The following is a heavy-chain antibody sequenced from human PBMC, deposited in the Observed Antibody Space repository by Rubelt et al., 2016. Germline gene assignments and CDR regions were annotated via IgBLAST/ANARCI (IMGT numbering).Heavy chain of an antibody. D-gene: IGHD3-9*01. J-gene: IGHJ4*02. V-gene: IGHV4-34*01. CDR3: ARGRRRGPYYDILTGYSQREDY. CDR2: INHSGST. Sequence: IRQPPGKGLEWIGEINHSGSTNYNPSLKSRVTISVDTSKNQFSLKLSSVTAADTAVYYCARGRRRGPYYDILTGYSQREDYWGQGTLVTVSS.